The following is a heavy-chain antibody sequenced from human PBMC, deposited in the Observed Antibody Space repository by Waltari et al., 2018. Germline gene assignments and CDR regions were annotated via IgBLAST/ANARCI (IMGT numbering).Heavy chain of an antibody. CDR1: GSTFSSYA. CDR3: AKERLGPLDY. CDR2: ITCSADRT. J-gene: IGHJ4*02. D-gene: IGHD3-16*01. Sequence: EVQLLESGGGLVQPGGSLRLACAASGSTFSSYAMIWVRQAPGKGLAWVAAITCSADRTYDADSVKGRFTISRDNSKNTLYLQMNSLRAEDTAVYDCAKERLGPLDYWGQGTLVTVSS. V-gene: IGHV3-23*01.